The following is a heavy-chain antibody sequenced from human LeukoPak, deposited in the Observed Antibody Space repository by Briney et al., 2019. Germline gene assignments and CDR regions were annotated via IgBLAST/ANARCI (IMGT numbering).Heavy chain of an antibody. CDR3: ARPPDILTGKNWFDS. V-gene: IGHV3-74*01. CDR2: INGDGSST. J-gene: IGHJ5*01. CDR1: EFTFSSYW. Sequence: GGSLRLSCTASEFTFSSYWMHWVRQAPGKGLVWVSRINGDGSSTDYADSVKGRFTVSRDNAKNTLYLQMNSLRVEDTAVYYCARPPDILTGKNWFDSWGQGTLVTVSS. D-gene: IGHD3-9*01.